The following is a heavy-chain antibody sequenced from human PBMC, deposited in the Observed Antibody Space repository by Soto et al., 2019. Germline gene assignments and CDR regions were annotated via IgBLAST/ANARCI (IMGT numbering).Heavy chain of an antibody. CDR1: GLACGNQD. V-gene: IGHV3-23*01. CDR2: VSTNGRST. D-gene: IGHD3-10*01. CDR3: AKDRAFNYFYGMDV. J-gene: IGHJ6*02. Sequence: GSLRTACRASGLACGNQDMNWVRQGPGRGLEWVAGVSTNGRSTYYADSVRGRFTISRDNSKITVYLQMNSLRAEDTAVYYCAKDRAFNYFYGMDVWGQVTTVTVSS.